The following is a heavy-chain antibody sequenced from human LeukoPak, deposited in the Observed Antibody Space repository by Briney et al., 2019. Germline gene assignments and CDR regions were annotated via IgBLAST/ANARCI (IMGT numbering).Heavy chain of an antibody. Sequence: PGGSLRLSCAASGFTFSSNAMSWVRQAPGKGLEWVSAISGSGGSTYYADSVKGRFTISRDNSKNTLYLQMNSLRAEDTAVYYCAKAPRAAAGTYNGMDVWGQGTTVTVSS. CDR1: GFTFSSNA. V-gene: IGHV3-23*01. D-gene: IGHD6-13*01. CDR3: AKAPRAAAGTYNGMDV. J-gene: IGHJ6*02. CDR2: ISGSGGST.